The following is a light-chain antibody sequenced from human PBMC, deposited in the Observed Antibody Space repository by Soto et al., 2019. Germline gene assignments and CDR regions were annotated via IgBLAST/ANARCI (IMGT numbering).Light chain of an antibody. CDR3: SSCAGSNNPYV. CDR1: SSDVGGCKF. J-gene: IGLJ1*01. Sequence: QSALTQPPSASGAPGQSITISCTGTSSDVGGCKFVSWYQQYPGKAPKLIIYEVSKRPSGVPDRFSGSKSGNTASLTVSGLRAEDEADYYCSSCAGSNNPYVFGTGTKVTVL. CDR2: EVS. V-gene: IGLV2-8*01.